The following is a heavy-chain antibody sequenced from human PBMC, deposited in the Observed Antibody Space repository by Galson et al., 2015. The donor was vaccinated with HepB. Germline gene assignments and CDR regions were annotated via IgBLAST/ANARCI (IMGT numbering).Heavy chain of an antibody. CDR2: INHSGST. D-gene: IGHD6-13*01. Sequence: ETLSLTCAVYGGSFSGYYWSWIRQPPGKGLEWIGEINHSGSTNYNPSLKSRVTISVDTSKNQFSLKLSSVTAADTAVYYCARGRDSSSWYRAGRGVNRKYYFDYWGQGTLVTVSS. V-gene: IGHV4-34*01. CDR1: GGSFSGYY. J-gene: IGHJ4*02. CDR3: ARGRDSSSWYRAGRGVNRKYYFDY.